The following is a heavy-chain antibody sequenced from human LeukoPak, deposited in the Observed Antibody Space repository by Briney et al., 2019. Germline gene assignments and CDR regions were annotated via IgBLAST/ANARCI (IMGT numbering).Heavy chain of an antibody. J-gene: IGHJ4*02. V-gene: IGHV4-59*11. CDR2: IYYSGNT. CDR1: VGSIRSHY. CDR3: ARVDYDLCTAYPNHYFVS. D-gene: IGHD3-3*01. Sequence: SETLSHTCTVSVGSIRSHYWSSLRQPPGKGLEWIGYIYYSGNTKYNPSLKSRVTVSLATSKKQFSLNVSSVTAADTAVYYCARVDYDLCTAYPNHYFVSWGQGTLVSVSS.